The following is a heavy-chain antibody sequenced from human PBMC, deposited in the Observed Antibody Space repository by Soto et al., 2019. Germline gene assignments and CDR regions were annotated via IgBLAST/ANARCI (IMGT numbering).Heavy chain of an antibody. D-gene: IGHD6-13*01. Sequence: GGSLRLSCAASGFTFSSHAMSWVRQAPGKGLEWVSAISGSGGSTYYADSVKGRFTISRDNSKNTLYLQMNSLRAEDTAVYYCAKSKASWYPYYMDVWGKGTTVTVSS. CDR3: AKSKASWYPYYMDV. CDR2: ISGSGGST. V-gene: IGHV3-23*01. J-gene: IGHJ6*03. CDR1: GFTFSSHA.